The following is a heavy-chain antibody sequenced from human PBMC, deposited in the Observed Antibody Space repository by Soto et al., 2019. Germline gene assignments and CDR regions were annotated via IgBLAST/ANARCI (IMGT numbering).Heavy chain of an antibody. V-gene: IGHV3-15*01. J-gene: IGHJ4*02. CDR2: IKSKTDGETT. CDR3: STGLGQQVSVFDY. CDR1: GFTFDNAW. Sequence: EVQLVESWGGLVKPGGSLRLSCAASGFTFDNAWLSWVRQAPGKGLEWVGRIKSKTDGETTDYAAPVKGRFTISRDDSTNMMYLQMNSLKTEDTALYYCSTGLGQQVSVFDYWGQGTLLTVSS. D-gene: IGHD6-13*01.